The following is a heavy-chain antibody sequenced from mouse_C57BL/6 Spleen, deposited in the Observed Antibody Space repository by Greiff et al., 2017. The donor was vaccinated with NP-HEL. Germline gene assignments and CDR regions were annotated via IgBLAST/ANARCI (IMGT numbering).Heavy chain of an antibody. V-gene: IGHV5-6*02. Sequence: DVMLVESGGDLVKPGGSLKLSCAASGFTFSSYGMSWVRQTPDKRLEWVATISSGGSYTYYPDSVKGRFTISRDNAKNTLYLQMSSLKSEDTAMYYCARGDGTLYWYFDVWGTGTTVTVSS. CDR2: ISSGGSYT. J-gene: IGHJ1*03. D-gene: IGHD1-1*01. CDR3: ARGDGTLYWYFDV. CDR1: GFTFSSYG.